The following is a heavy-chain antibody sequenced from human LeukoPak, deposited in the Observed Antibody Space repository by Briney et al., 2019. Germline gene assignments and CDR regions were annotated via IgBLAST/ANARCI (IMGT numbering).Heavy chain of an antibody. CDR1: GYTFTGYY. J-gene: IGHJ4*01. CDR2: INPNSGGT. Sequence: ASVKVSCKASGYTFTGYYMHWVRQAPGQGLEWMGWINPNSGGTNYAQKFQGRVTMTRDTSISTAYMELSRLRSDDTAVYYCARDPYYDILTGYHYFDDWGHGTLVTVSS. D-gene: IGHD3-9*01. V-gene: IGHV1-2*02. CDR3: ARDPYYDILTGYHYFDD.